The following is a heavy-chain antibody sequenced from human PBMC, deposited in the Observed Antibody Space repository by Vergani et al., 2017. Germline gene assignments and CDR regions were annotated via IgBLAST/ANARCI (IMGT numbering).Heavy chain of an antibody. CDR1: GGSVSSGNYY. CDR2: LFYGGST. J-gene: IGHJ4*02. Sequence: QVQLQESGPGLVKPSETLSLTCTVSGGSVSSGNYYWTWLRQPAGKGLQWIGCLFYGGSTNYNPSLKSRATISVDTSKNQFSLKLSSVTAADTAVYYCARSRGTLFDYWGQGTLVTVSS. V-gene: IGHV4-61*10. D-gene: IGHD1-1*01. CDR3: ARSRGTLFDY.